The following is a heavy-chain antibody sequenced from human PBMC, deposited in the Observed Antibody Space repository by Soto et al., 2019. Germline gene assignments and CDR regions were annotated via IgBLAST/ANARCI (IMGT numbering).Heavy chain of an antibody. Sequence: GGSLRLSCAASGFTFSSYAMSWVRQATGKGLEWVSAISGSGGSTYYADSVKGRFTISRDNSKNTLYLQMNSLRAEDTAVYYCAKDAYSSSWYGRWFDPWGQGTLVTVSS. CDR3: AKDAYSSSWYGRWFDP. V-gene: IGHV3-23*01. D-gene: IGHD6-13*01. CDR2: ISGSGGST. CDR1: GFTFSSYA. J-gene: IGHJ5*02.